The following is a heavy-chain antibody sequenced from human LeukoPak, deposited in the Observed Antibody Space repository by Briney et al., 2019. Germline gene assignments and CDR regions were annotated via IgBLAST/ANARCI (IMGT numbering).Heavy chain of an antibody. Sequence: ASVKVSCKVSGYTLTELSMHWVRQAPGKGLEWMGGFDPEDGETIYAQKFQGRVTMTEDTSTDTAYMELSSLRSEDTAVYYCATVGVQTDYDILTGYYNWFDPWGQGTLVTVSS. CDR1: GYTLTELS. D-gene: IGHD3-9*01. CDR2: FDPEDGET. V-gene: IGHV1-24*01. CDR3: ATVGVQTDYDILTGYYNWFDP. J-gene: IGHJ5*02.